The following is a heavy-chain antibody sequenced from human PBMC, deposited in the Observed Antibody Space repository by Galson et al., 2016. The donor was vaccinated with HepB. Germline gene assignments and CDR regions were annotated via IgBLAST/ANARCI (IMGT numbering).Heavy chain of an antibody. D-gene: IGHD5-12*01. CDR1: GGAINSAYH. CDR2: ISYTGTT. V-gene: IGHV4-31*03. CDR3: ANVHILATRLDL. Sequence: TLSLTCSVSGGAINSAYHWSWIRQHPGKGLEWIGYISYTGTTNYKSSLKSRIFMSIDTSKNQFSLKLTSVTAADTAVYYCANVHILATRLDLWGQGTLVTVSS. J-gene: IGHJ5*02.